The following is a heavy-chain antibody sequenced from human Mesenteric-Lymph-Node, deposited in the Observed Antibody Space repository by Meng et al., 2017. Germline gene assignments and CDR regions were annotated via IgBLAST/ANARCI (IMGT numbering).Heavy chain of an antibody. D-gene: IGHD3-10*01. CDR3: ATVITSGRYFQYFDY. CDR2: IHYTGST. V-gene: IGHV4-59*02. Sequence: QVQLQESGAGLVGPSETLSLSCGVSGDSVSRYHWGWIRQPPGKGLEWIGHIHYTGSTMYNGSLKSRITMSVDTSKNQFSLRLNSVTAADTAVYYCATVITSGRYFQYFDYWGQGTLVTVSS. CDR1: GDSVSRYH. J-gene: IGHJ4*02.